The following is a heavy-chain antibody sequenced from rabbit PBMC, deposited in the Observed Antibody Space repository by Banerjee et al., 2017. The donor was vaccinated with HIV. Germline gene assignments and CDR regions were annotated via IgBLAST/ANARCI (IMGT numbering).Heavy chain of an antibody. CDR2: INTSSGST. Sequence: ELVESGGGLVQPGESLTLTCKASGFDFSSNAMCWVRQAPGKRPEWIACINTSSGSTVYATWAKGRFTISRTSSTTVALQMTSLTAADTATYFCARDDYGVMWLDLRGPGTLVTVS. CDR3: ARDDYGVMWLDL. D-gene: IGHD2-1*01. CDR1: GFDFSSNA. J-gene: IGHJ5*01. V-gene: IGHV1S47*01.